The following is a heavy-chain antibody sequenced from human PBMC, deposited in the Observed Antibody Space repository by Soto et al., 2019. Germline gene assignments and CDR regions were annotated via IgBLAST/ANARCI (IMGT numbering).Heavy chain of an antibody. CDR2: ITHSSSTI. V-gene: IGHV3-48*01. CDR1: GFTFSDHA. CDR3: ARYGSGRNHRDPFDF. Sequence: PGGSLRLSCTASGFTFSDHAMNWVRQAPWRGLEWVSYITHSSSTIYYADSVKGRFTISRDNAKNSLYLQMNSLRAEDTAVYYCARYGSGRNHRDPFDFWGQGTLVTVSS. D-gene: IGHD3-10*01. J-gene: IGHJ4*02.